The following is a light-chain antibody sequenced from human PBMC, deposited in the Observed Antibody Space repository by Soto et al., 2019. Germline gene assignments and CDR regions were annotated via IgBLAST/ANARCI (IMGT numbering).Light chain of an antibody. V-gene: IGKV1-5*03. CDR3: LQSNSLPYT. J-gene: IGKJ2*01. CDR2: KTS. CDR1: QTVNIW. Sequence: DIQVTKSPSTLSAFVGDRVILTCRASQTVNIWLAWYQQRPRKAPKLLIYKTSSLESGVPSRFSGSGSGTEFTLTNSSLETDDFGTYFCLQSNSLPYTFGQGTKLESK.